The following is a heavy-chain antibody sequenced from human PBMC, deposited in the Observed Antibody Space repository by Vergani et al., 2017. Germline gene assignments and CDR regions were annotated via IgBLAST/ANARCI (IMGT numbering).Heavy chain of an antibody. J-gene: IGHJ6*03. CDR3: ARALPSITGTTHYYMDV. D-gene: IGHD1-7*01. V-gene: IGHV3-23*01. Sequence: EVQLLESGGGLVQPGGSLRLSCAASGFTFSSYAMSWVRQAPGKGLEWVSAISGSGGSTYYADSVKGRFTISRDNAKNSLYLQMNSLRAEDTAVYYCARALPSITGTTHYYMDVWGKGTTVTVSS. CDR2: ISGSGGST. CDR1: GFTFSSYA.